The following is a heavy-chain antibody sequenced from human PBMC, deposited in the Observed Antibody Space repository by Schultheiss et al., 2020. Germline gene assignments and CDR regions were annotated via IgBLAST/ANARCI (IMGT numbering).Heavy chain of an antibody. CDR2: ISGSGSTI. CDR1: GFIFRDYY. J-gene: IGHJ4*02. D-gene: IGHD6-13*01. V-gene: IGHV3-11*04. CDR3: ARTGGGNSWYPLDY. Sequence: GGSLRLSCAASGFIFRDYYMTWIRQAPGKGLEWVSYISGSGSTIYYADSVKGRFTISRDNAKNTLYLQMNSLSVEDTAVYYCARTGGGNSWYPLDYWGQGTLVTVSS.